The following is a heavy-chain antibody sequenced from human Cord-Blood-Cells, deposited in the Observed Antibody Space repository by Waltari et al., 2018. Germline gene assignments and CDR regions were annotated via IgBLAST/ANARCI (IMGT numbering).Heavy chain of an antibody. CDR2: INPNSGGT. CDR1: GYTFTGYY. V-gene: IGHV1-2*02. J-gene: IGHJ4*02. D-gene: IGHD6-6*01. CDR3: ARGGIEYSSSLVNPYYFDY. Sequence: QVQLVQSGAEVKKPGASVKVSCKASGYTFTGYYMHWVRQAPGQGLEWMGWINPNSGGTNYAQKFEGRGTRTRDTSISTADMELSRLRSDDTAVHYCARGGIEYSSSLVNPYYFDYWGQGTLVTVSS.